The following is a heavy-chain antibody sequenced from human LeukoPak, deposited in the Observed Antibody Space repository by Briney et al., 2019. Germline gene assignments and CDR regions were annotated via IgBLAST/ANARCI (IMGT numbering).Heavy chain of an antibody. D-gene: IGHD6-13*01. CDR3: TTLIAAPGSGAPFDY. CDR1: GYSISSGYY. Sequence: SETLSLTCAVSGYSISSGYYWGWVRQPPGKGLEWIANIYHSGNTYYNPSLNNRVTISVDTSMNHFSLKLTSVTAADTAVYDCTTLIAAPGSGAPFDYWGQGILVTVSS. V-gene: IGHV4-38-2*01. CDR2: IYHSGNT. J-gene: IGHJ4*02.